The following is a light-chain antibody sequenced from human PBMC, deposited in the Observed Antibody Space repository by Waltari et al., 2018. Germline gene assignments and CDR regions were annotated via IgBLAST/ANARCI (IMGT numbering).Light chain of an antibody. CDR2: DAS. CDR1: QSISRF. V-gene: IGKV3-20*01. Sequence: DIFLTQSPGTLSLSPGEVATLPCRASQSISRFLAWYQQKPGQAPRLLIYDASTRATGIPDRFSGSGSGTDFSLTISRLEPEDFAVYYCQKYGTLPATFGQGTKVEIK. CDR3: QKYGTLPAT. J-gene: IGKJ1*01.